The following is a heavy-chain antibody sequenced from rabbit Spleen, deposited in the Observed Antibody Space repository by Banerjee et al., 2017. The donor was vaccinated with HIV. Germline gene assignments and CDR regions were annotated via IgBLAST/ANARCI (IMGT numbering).Heavy chain of an antibody. Sequence: QEQLVESGGGLVKPGGTLTLTCKASGIDFSNYYYMCWVRQAPGKGLELIACIYAGSSGSTYYASWAKGRFTISKTSSTTVTLRMTSLTAADTATYFCARDGPGGSYFALRGPGTLVTVS. V-gene: IGHV1S45*01. CDR1: GIDFSNYYY. J-gene: IGHJ4*01. D-gene: IGHD8-1*01. CDR2: IYAGSSGST. CDR3: ARDGPGGSYFAL.